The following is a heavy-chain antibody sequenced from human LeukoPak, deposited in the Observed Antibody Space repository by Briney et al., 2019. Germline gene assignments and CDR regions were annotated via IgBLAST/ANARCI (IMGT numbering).Heavy chain of an antibody. CDR3: ARARTMVRGVPPGVDY. D-gene: IGHD3-10*01. CDR2: IYYSGST. CDR1: GGSISSYY. Sequence: SETLSLTCTVPGGSISSYYWSWIRQPPGKGLEWIGYIYYSGSTNYNPSLKSRVTISVDTSKNQFSLKLSSVTAADTAVYYCARARTMVRGVPPGVDYWGQGTLVTVSS. V-gene: IGHV4-59*01. J-gene: IGHJ4*02.